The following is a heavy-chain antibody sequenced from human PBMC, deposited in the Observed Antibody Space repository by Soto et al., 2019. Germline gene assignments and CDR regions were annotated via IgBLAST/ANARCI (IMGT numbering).Heavy chain of an antibody. CDR1: GFTFSSFG. CDR2: IWYDGSKK. CDR3: ARDASYYSLWSGYYPSRXGMDX. D-gene: IGHD3-3*01. Sequence: QVQVVESGGGVVQPGRSLRLSCAASGFTFSSFGMHWVRQAPGKGLEWVSLIWYDGSKKSYGDSVKGRFTISRDNSRNTVYLQMNSLRADDTAVYYCARDASYYSLWSGYYPSRXGMDX. V-gene: IGHV3-33*01. J-gene: IGHJ6*01.